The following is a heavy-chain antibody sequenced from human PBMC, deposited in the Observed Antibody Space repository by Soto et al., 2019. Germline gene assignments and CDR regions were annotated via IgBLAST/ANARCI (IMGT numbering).Heavy chain of an antibody. D-gene: IGHD2-21*02. CDR2: IIPIFGTA. V-gene: IGHV1-69*06. Sequence: QMQLVQSGAEVKKPGSSVKVSCKASGGTFSSYAISWVRQAPGQGLEWMGGIIPIFGTANYAQKFQGRVTITADKSTSTAYMELSSLRSEDTAVYYCARAAKVTTASGYYFDYWGQGTLVTVSS. CDR1: GGTFSSYA. J-gene: IGHJ4*02. CDR3: ARAAKVTTASGYYFDY.